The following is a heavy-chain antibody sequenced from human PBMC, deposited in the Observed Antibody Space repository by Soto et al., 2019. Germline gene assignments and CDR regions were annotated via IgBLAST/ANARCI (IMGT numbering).Heavy chain of an antibody. D-gene: IGHD6-13*01. J-gene: IGHJ3*02. V-gene: IGHV3-21*01. CDR1: GFTFSNSI. CDR2: ISGSSDFL. CDR3: ATSTWYAFDI. Sequence: GGSLRLSCAASGFTFSNSIINWVRQAPGQGLEWVSSISGSSDFLYYADSVKGRFTISRDTATNSLYLQMNSLRAEDTAVYYCATSTWYAFDIWGQGTMVTVSS.